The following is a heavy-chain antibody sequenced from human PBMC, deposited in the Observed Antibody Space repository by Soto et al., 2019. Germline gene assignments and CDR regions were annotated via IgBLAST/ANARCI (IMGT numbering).Heavy chain of an antibody. J-gene: IGHJ6*02. CDR3: AKRLQGELYYYYGMDV. D-gene: IGHD4-4*01. Sequence: LRLSCAASGFAFSSYAMSWVRQAPGNGLEWVSAISGSGGSTYYADSVKGRFTISRDNSKNTLYLQMNSLRAEDTAVYYCAKRLQGELYYYYGMDVWGQGTTVTVAS. CDR2: ISGSGGST. CDR1: GFAFSSYA. V-gene: IGHV3-23*01.